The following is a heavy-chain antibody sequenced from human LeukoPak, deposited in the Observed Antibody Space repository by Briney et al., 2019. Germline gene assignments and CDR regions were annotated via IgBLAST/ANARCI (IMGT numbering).Heavy chain of an antibody. CDR1: GGTFSSYA. CDR3: AREDGGYSGYDPYYFDY. J-gene: IGHJ4*02. Sequence: ASVKVSCKASGGTFSSYAISWVRQAPGQGLEWMGGIIPIFGTVNYAQKLQGRVTMTTDTSTSTAYMELRSLRSDDTAVYYCAREDGGYSGYDPYYFDYWGQGTLVTVSS. D-gene: IGHD5-12*01. CDR2: IIPIFGTV. V-gene: IGHV1-69*05.